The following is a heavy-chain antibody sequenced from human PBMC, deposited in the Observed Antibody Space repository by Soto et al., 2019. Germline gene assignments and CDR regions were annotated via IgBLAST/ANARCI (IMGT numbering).Heavy chain of an antibody. D-gene: IGHD6-13*01. CDR1: GGSFSCYY. CDR3: ARRXVVGKAAAQLRLRWFDP. V-gene: IGHV4-34*01. Sequence: SETLSLTCAGYGGSFSCYYWSWIRQPPGKGLEWIGEINHSGSTNYNPSLKSRVTISVDTSKNQFSLKLSSVTAADTAVYYCARRXVVGKAAAQLRLRWFDPWGQGTLVTVSS. CDR2: INHSGST. J-gene: IGHJ5*02.